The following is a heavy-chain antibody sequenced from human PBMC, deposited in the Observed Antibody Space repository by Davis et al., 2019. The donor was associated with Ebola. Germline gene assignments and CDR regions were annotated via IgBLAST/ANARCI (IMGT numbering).Heavy chain of an antibody. J-gene: IGHJ6*02. CDR2: VEYDGSNK. CDR3: ARETDGMDV. V-gene: IGHV3-30*03. CDR1: GFTFSSYW. Sequence: GESLKISCAASGFTFSSYWMHWVRQAPGKGLEWVGVVEYDGSNKYYADSVKGRFTISRDNSKNTLYLQMNSLRAEDTAVYYCARETDGMDVWGQGTTVTVSS. D-gene: IGHD2-21*02.